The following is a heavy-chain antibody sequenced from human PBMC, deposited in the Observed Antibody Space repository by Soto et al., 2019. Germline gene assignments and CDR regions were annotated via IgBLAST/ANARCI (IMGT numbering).Heavy chain of an antibody. CDR3: AKRNDFPYYFDY. Sequence: GGSLRLSCAASGFSFSSYPMSWVRQAPGKGLEWVSTISASGGSTFYADSVKGRFTISRDNSKNTLYQEMNGLRAEDTAVYFCAKRNDFPYYFDYWGQGTLVTVSS. J-gene: IGHJ4*02. D-gene: IGHD3-3*01. CDR1: GFSFSSYP. CDR2: ISASGGST. V-gene: IGHV3-23*01.